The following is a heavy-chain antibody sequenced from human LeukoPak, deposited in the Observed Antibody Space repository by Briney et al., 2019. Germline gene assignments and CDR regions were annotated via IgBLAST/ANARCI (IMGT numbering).Heavy chain of an antibody. CDR1: RFTLSSYA. CDR2: ISGSGGST. D-gene: IGHD4-23*01. J-gene: IGHJ3*02. V-gene: IGHV3-23*01. CDR3: AKDQATVVTRGFVS. Sequence: GGSLRLSCAASRFTLSSYAMSWVRQAPGKGLEWGSAISGSGGSTHYADSAKGPFTISRDNSKNTLYLRMNSPRAEDTALYYSAKDQATVVTRGFVSWLQRTMVADSS.